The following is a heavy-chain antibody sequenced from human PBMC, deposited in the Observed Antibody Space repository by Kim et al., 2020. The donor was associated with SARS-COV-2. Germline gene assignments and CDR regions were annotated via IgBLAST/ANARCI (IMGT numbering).Heavy chain of an antibody. CDR2: ISSSGSTI. J-gene: IGHJ3*02. Sequence: GGSLRLSCAASGFTFSDYYMSWIRQAPGKGLEWVSYISSSGSTIYYADSVKGRFTISRDNAKNSLYLQMNSLRAEDTAVYYCARRRIRYLEGVAFDIWGQGTMVTVSS. V-gene: IGHV3-11*01. CDR1: GFTFSDYY. D-gene: IGHD2-15*01. CDR3: ARRRIRYLEGVAFDI.